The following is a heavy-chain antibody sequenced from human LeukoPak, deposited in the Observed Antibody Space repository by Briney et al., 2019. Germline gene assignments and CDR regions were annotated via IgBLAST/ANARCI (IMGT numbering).Heavy chain of an antibody. J-gene: IGHJ4*02. CDR1: GFTVSSNY. CDR2: IYSGGST. V-gene: IGHV3-66*01. CDR3: ARFPRSLVGATTGDY. Sequence: GGSLRLSCAASGFTVSSNYMSWVRQAPGKGLEWVSVIYSGGSTYYADSVKGRFTISRDNSKNTLYLQMNSLRAEDTAVYYCARFPRSLVGATTGDYWGQGTLVTVSS. D-gene: IGHD1-26*01.